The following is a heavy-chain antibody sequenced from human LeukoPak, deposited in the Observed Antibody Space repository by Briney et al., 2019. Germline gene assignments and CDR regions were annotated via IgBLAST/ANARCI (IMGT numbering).Heavy chain of an antibody. CDR2: INHSGST. V-gene: IGHV4-34*01. CDR3: ARGRGYSGYGRF. Sequence: PSETLSLTCAVYGGSFSGYYWSWIRQPPGKGLEWIGEINHSGSTNYNPSLKSRVTISVDTSKNQFSLKLSSVTAADTAVYYCARGRGYSGYGRFWGQGTLVTVSS. CDR1: GGSFSGYY. J-gene: IGHJ4*02. D-gene: IGHD5-12*01.